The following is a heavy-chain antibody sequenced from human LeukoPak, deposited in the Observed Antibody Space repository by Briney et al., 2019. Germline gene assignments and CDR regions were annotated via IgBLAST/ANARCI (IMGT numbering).Heavy chain of an antibody. D-gene: IGHD3-3*01. CDR1: GGSFSGYY. J-gene: IGHJ5*02. V-gene: IGHV4-34*01. Sequence: SETLSLTCAVYGGSFSGYYWSWIRQPPGKGLEWIGEINHSGSTYYNPSLKSRVTISVDTPKNQFSLKLSSVTAADTAVYYCARAYYDFWSGYLGWFDPWGQGTLVTVSS. CDR2: INHSGST. CDR3: ARAYYDFWSGYLGWFDP.